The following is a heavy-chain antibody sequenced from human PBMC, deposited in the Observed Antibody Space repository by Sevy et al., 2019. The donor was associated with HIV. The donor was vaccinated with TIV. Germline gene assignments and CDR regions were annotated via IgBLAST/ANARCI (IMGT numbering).Heavy chain of an antibody. Sequence: GGSLRLSCAASGLTFNNAWMSWVRQAPGKGLEWVGRIKDKTEGGTTDYAAHVKGRFTISSNDSKKTLYLQMNSLKTEDTAVYYCTYHALNYEAPYYYDYGMDVWGQGTTVTVSS. CDR3: TYHALNYEAPYYYDYGMDV. V-gene: IGHV3-15*01. D-gene: IGHD3-3*01. CDR1: GLTFNNAW. J-gene: IGHJ6*02. CDR2: IKDKTEGGTT.